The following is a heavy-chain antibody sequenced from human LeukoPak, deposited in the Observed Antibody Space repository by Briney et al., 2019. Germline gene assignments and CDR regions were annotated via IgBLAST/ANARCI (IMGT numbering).Heavy chain of an antibody. V-gene: IGHV3-13*01. J-gene: IGHJ3*02. CDR3: ARSPGWLGHAFDI. D-gene: IGHD6-19*01. CDR1: GFTVSSFD. CDR2: IGTTGDT. Sequence: GGSLRLSCAASGFTVSSFDMHWVRQVTGKGLEWVSGIGTTGDTYYSGSVKGRFTISREDAKNSLYLQMNSLRAGDTAVYYCARSPGWLGHAFDIWGQGTPVTVSS.